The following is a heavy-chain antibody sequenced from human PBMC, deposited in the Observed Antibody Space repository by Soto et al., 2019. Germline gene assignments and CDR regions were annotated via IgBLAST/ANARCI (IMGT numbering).Heavy chain of an antibody. J-gene: IGHJ1*01. Sequence: SETLSLTCTVSGGSIINYYWNWIRQPPGKGLEWIGYIYNSGSTNSNPSLKSRVTISVDTSKNQFSLKLSSVTSADTAVYYCGCNSLPVLRPYWGQGTLVLVSS. CDR2: IYNSGST. V-gene: IGHV4-59*08. CDR1: GGSIINYY. D-gene: IGHD2-2*01. CDR3: GCNSLPVLRPY.